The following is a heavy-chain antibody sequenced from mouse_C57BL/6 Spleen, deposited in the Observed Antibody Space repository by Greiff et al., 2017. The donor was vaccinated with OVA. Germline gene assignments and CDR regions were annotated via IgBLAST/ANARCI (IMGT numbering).Heavy chain of an antibody. CDR3: GRHWDAWFAY. D-gene: IGHD4-1*01. Sequence: QVQLQQPGAELVKPGASVKLSCKASGYTFTSYWMHWVKQRPGQGLEWIGMIHPNSGSTNYNEKFKSKATLTVDKSSSTAYLQLSSLTSEDSAVYDSGRHWDAWFAYWGQGTLVTVSA. CDR2: IHPNSGST. CDR1: GYTFTSYW. J-gene: IGHJ3*01. V-gene: IGHV1-64*01.